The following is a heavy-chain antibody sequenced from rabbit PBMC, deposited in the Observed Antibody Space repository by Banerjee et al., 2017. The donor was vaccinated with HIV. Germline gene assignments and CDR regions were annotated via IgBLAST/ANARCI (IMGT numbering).Heavy chain of an antibody. CDR3: ARGDAGYAGYGYALTRLDL. V-gene: IGHV1S43*01. J-gene: IGHJ3*01. Sequence: QQQLVESGGGLVKPGGTLTLTCKASGIDFSSYYYMCWVRQAPGKGLELIACIYTSSGSTWYASWVNGRFTISRRTSLNTVDLKMTSLTAADTATYFCARGDAGYAGYGYALTRLDLWGPGTLVTVS. CDR1: GIDFSSYYY. D-gene: IGHD6-1*01. CDR2: IYTSSGST.